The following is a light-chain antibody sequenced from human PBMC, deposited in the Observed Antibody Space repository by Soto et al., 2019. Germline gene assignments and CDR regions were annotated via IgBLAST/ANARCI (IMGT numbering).Light chain of an antibody. Sequence: QAVVTQPASVSGSPGQSITISCTGTSSDVGAYNRVSWYQQYPGQAPKVIIYEVSNRPSGVSYRFSGSKSGNTASLTISGLQAEDEADYYCNAFTTTSTYVFGTGTKLTVL. CDR2: EVS. CDR3: NAFTTTSTYV. CDR1: SSDVGAYNR. J-gene: IGLJ1*01. V-gene: IGLV2-14*01.